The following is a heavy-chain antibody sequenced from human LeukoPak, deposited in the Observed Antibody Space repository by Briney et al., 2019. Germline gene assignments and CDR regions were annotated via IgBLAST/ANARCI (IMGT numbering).Heavy chain of an antibody. V-gene: IGHV4-4*07. Sequence: ASETLSLTCTVSGGSISNYYWSWIRQPAGKGLEWIGRIYSSGSTNYNPSLNSRVTMSVDTSKNQFSLRLSSVTAADTAVYYCARTSPKNGAFDMWGQGRVVTVSS. D-gene: IGHD2-8*01. CDR1: GGSISNYY. CDR3: ARTSPKNGAFDM. J-gene: IGHJ3*02. CDR2: IYSSGST.